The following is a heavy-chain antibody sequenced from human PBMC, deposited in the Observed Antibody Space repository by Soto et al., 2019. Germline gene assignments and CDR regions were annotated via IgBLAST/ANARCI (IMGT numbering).Heavy chain of an antibody. CDR2: INHSGST. Sequence: SETLSLTCAVYGGSFSGYYWSWIRQPPGKGLEWIGEINHSGSTNYNPSHKSRVTISVDTSKNQFSLKLSSVTAADTAVYYCVIFRDIAVAGTKPTNYFDYWGQGTLVTVSS. CDR1: GGSFSGYY. J-gene: IGHJ4*02. D-gene: IGHD6-19*01. V-gene: IGHV4-34*01. CDR3: VIFRDIAVAGTKPTNYFDY.